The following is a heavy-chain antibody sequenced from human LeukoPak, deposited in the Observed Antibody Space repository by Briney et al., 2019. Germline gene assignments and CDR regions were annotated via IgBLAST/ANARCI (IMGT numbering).Heavy chain of an antibody. CDR1: GVSVRSYY. J-gene: IGHJ5*02. V-gene: IGHV4-59*02. CDR3: ARNVGATNWFDP. D-gene: IGHD1-26*01. CDR2: IYYSGST. Sequence: SETLSLTCTVSGVSVRSYYWSWIRQPPGKGLEWIGQIYYSGSTNYNPSLKTRVTISVDTSKNQFSLKLSSVTAADMAMYYCARNVGATNWFDPLGQGTLVTVSS.